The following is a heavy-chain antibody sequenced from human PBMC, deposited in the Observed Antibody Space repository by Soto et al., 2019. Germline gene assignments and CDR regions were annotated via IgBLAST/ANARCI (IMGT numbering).Heavy chain of an antibody. CDR2: INSDGSST. D-gene: IGHD6-6*01. CDR3: ASGGSSLNFDS. Sequence: GGFLRLSCAASGFTFRSYWMQWVRLAPGKGLVWVSWINSDGSSTSYADSVKGRFTIAKDNAKNTLYLQMNSLRDEDTAVYYCASGGSSLNFDSWGQGTLVTVSS. J-gene: IGHJ4*02. CDR1: GFTFRSYW. V-gene: IGHV3-74*01.